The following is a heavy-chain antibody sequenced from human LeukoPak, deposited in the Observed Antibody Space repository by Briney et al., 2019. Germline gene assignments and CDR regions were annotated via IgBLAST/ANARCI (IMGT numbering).Heavy chain of an antibody. Sequence: GRSLRLSCAASGFTFSSYGMHWVRQAPGKGLEWVAVISYDGSNKYYADSVKARFTISRDNAKKSLYLQMNSLRAEDTAVYYCARLRNVGGNPHPFNVWGQGTTVTVSS. V-gene: IGHV3-30*03. CDR1: GFTFSSYG. D-gene: IGHD4-23*01. J-gene: IGHJ3*01. CDR3: ARLRNVGGNPHPFNV. CDR2: ISYDGSNK.